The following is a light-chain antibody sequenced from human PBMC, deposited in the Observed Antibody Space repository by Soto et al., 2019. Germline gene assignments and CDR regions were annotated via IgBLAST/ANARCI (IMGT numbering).Light chain of an antibody. CDR3: SSYTSSSTPGV. CDR1: SSDVGGYNY. Sequence: QSALTQPASVSGSPGQSITISCTGTSSDVGGYNYVSWYQQHPGKAPKLMIYDVSNRPSGVSNRVSGSKSGNTASLTISGLQAEDEADYYCSSYTSSSTPGVFGTGTKVTVL. CDR2: DVS. V-gene: IGLV2-14*01. J-gene: IGLJ1*01.